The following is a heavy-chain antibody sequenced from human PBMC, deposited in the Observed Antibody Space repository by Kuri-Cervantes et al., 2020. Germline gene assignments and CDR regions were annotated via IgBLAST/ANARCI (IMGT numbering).Heavy chain of an antibody. CDR2: MNPNSGNT. J-gene: IGHJ6*02. CDR1: AYTFTSYD. Sequence: ASVKVSCKASAYTFTSYDINWVRQATGQGPERMGWMNPNSGNTGYAQKFQGRVTMTTDTSTSTAYMELRSLRSDDTAVYHCARDSFAAAGTRYYYGMDVWGQGTTVTVSS. D-gene: IGHD6-13*01. CDR3: ARDSFAAAGTRYYYGMDV. V-gene: IGHV1-8*01.